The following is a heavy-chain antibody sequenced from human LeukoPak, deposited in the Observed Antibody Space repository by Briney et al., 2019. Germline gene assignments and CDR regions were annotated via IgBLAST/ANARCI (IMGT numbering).Heavy chain of an antibody. Sequence: SETLSLTCTVSGGSISSYYWSWIRQPPGKGLEWIGYIYYSGSTNYNPSLKSRVTISVDTSKNQSSLKLSSVTAADTAVYYCARHGGGPYYFDYWGQGTLVTVSS. D-gene: IGHD3-10*01. CDR2: IYYSGST. CDR3: ARHGGGPYYFDY. J-gene: IGHJ4*02. CDR1: GGSISSYY. V-gene: IGHV4-59*08.